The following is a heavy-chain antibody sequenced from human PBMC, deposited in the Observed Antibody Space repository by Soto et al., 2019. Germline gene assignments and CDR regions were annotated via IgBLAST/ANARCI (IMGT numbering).Heavy chain of an antibody. V-gene: IGHV3-23*01. Sequence: EVQLLESGGGLVQPGGSLRLSCAASGFTFSSYAMSWVRQAPGKGLKWVSAISGSGGSTYYADSVKGRFTISRDNSKNTLYLQMNSLRAEDTAVYYCAKGNYYDSSGYYFFDYWGQGTLVTVSS. CDR1: GFTFSSYA. D-gene: IGHD3-22*01. CDR3: AKGNYYDSSGYYFFDY. J-gene: IGHJ4*02. CDR2: ISGSGGST.